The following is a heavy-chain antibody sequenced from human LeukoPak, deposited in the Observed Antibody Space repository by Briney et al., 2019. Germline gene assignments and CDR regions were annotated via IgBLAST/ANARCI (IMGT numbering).Heavy chain of an antibody. J-gene: IGHJ4*02. CDR1: GYTFTGYY. Sequence: GASVKVSCKASGYTFTGYYMHWVRQAPGQGLEWMGWINPNSGGTNYAQKFQGWVTMTRDTSISTAYMELSRLRPDDTAVYYCARARRDARGYSYGYYFDYWGQGTLVTVSS. V-gene: IGHV1-2*04. CDR2: INPNSGGT. D-gene: IGHD5-18*01. CDR3: ARARRDARGYSYGYYFDY.